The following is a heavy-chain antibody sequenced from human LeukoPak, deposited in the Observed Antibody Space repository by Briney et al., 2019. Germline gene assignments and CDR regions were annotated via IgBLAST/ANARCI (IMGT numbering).Heavy chain of an antibody. CDR3: ARAGDYYDGSGSYYRVYYFDY. V-gene: IGHV1-69*05. J-gene: IGHJ4*02. CDR2: IIPIFGTA. CDR1: GGTFSSYA. Sequence: ASVKVSCKASGGTFSSYAISWVRQAPGQGLEWMGGIIPIFGTANYAQKFQGRVTITTDESTSTAYMELSSLRSEDTAVYYCARAGDYYDGSGSYYRVYYFDYWGQGTLVTVSS. D-gene: IGHD3-10*01.